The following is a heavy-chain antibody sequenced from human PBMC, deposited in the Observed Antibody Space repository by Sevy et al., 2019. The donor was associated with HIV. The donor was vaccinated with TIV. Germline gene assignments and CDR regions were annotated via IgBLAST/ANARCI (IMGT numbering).Heavy chain of an antibody. Sequence: GGSLRLSCAASGXTFSSYAMSWVRQAPGKGLEWVSAISGSGGSTYYAGSVKGRFTISRDNSKNTLYLQMNSLRAEDTAVYYCXKDLPPRTGYSSGWYSYDXWGQGTLVTVSS. D-gene: IGHD6-19*01. V-gene: IGHV3-23*01. CDR1: GXTFSSYA. J-gene: IGHJ4*02. CDR3: XKDLPPRTGYSSGWYSYDX. CDR2: ISGSGGST.